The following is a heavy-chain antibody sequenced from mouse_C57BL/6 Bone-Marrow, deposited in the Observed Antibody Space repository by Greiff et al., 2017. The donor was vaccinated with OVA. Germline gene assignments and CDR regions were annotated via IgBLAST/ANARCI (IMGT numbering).Heavy chain of an antibody. D-gene: IGHD1-1*01. J-gene: IGHJ1*03. V-gene: IGHV1-55*01. CDR1: GYTFTSYW. Sequence: QVQLQQPGAELVKPGASVKMSCKASGYTFTSYWITWVKQRPGQGLEWIGDIYPGSGSTNYNEKFKSKATLTVETSSSTAYMQLSSLTSEDSAVYYCARGGFPHYYGSSRYFDVWGTGTTVTVSS. CDR3: ARGGFPHYYGSSRYFDV. CDR2: IYPGSGST.